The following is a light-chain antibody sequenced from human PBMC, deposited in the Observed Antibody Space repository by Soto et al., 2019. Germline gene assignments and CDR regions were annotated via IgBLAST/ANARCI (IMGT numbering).Light chain of an antibody. V-gene: IGLV2-18*01. CDR3: SLFTTNSTFV. CDR2: EVR. CDR1: SSGVGRYNL. Sequence: QSALTQPPSVSGSPGQSVTISCTGTSSGVGRYNLVSWYQHPPATAPKLLIYEVRKRPSGVPDRFSGSRSANTASLTISGLQAEDEDDYYCSLFTTNSTFVFGAGTKVTVL. J-gene: IGLJ1*01.